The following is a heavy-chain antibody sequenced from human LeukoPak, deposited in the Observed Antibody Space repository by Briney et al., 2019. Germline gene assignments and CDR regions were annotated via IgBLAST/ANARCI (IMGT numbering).Heavy chain of an antibody. J-gene: IGHJ4*02. D-gene: IGHD4/OR15-4a*01. Sequence: GGSLRLFCAASGFTFSRYWMAWVRQAPGRGLEWVANIRGDAGDKGYADSVRDRFTISRDNGKNSLYLQMTSLTAEDTAVYYCARDVHGALDFWGQGTLVVVSS. CDR1: GFTFSRYW. CDR2: IRGDAGDK. CDR3: ARDVHGALDF. V-gene: IGHV3-7*01.